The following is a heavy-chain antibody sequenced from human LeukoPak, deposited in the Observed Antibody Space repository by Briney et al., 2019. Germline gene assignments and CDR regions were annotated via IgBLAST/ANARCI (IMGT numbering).Heavy chain of an antibody. CDR3: ARDGDAYCSGDCYIDP. CDR1: GYTFSNYF. D-gene: IGHD2-21*02. CDR2: INPSGGST. Sequence: ASVKVSCKASGYTFSNYFVHWVRQAPGQGIEWMGIINPSGGSTRYTQKFQGRGTITRDTSTSTVYMELSSLRSEDTAVYYCARDGDAYCSGDCYIDPWGQGTLVTVSS. J-gene: IGHJ5*02. V-gene: IGHV1-46*01.